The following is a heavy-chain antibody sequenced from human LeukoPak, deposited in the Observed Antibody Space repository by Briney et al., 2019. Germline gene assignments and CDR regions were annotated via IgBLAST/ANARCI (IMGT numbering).Heavy chain of an antibody. CDR2: ISYSEIT. Sequence: PSETLSLTCTVSGGSINNDYWSWFRQPPGKGLEWVGCISYSEITNYNPSLKSRVTISVDTSKNHFSLKLSSVTAADTAVYYCARGDGDYGWFDPWGQGTLVTVSS. V-gene: IGHV4-59*01. CDR3: ARGDGDYGWFDP. CDR1: GGSINNDY. D-gene: IGHD4-17*01. J-gene: IGHJ5*02.